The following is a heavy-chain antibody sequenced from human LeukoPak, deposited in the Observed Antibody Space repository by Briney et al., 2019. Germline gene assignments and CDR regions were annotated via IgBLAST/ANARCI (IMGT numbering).Heavy chain of an antibody. CDR2: ISTSSSDI. Sequence: RGSLRLSCAASGFTFSIYSMNWVPQGPGKGLEWVSSISTSSSDIYYADSVKGRFTISRDNAKNSLYLQMNSLRAEDTAVYYCARDKVNTGLNAFDIWGTATMVTASS. V-gene: IGHV3-21*01. CDR1: GFTFSIYS. D-gene: IGHD5-18*01. J-gene: IGHJ3*02. CDR3: ARDKVNTGLNAFDI.